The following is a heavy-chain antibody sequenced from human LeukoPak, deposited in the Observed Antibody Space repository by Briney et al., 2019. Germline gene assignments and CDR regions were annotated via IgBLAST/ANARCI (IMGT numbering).Heavy chain of an antibody. D-gene: IGHD3-10*01. V-gene: IGHV3-23*01. CDR1: GFAFSSYA. CDR3: ANYYRSGSFHDF. CDR2: ISRRDDYT. Sequence: QPGGSLRLSCAASGFAFSSYAMSWVRQPPGKGLEWVSVISRRDDYTYYADSVKGRFTISRDNSKNTLYLQMNTLRAEDTAVYYCANYYRSGSFHDFWGQGTLVTVSS. J-gene: IGHJ4*02.